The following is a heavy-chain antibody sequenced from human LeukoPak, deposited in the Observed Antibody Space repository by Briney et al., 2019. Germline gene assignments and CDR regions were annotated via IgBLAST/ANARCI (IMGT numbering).Heavy chain of an antibody. V-gene: IGHV5-51*01. CDR1: GYSFTYYW. J-gene: IGHJ4*02. CDR3: ARLSDQYYYGFDY. CDR2: IYPGNSDT. D-gene: IGHD3-10*01. Sequence: GESLKISCKGSGYSFTYYWIGWVREMHGKGLEWVGIIYPGNSDTRYSPSFQGQVTISADKSISTAYLQWSSLKASDTAMYYCARLSDQYYYGFDYWGQGTLVTVSS.